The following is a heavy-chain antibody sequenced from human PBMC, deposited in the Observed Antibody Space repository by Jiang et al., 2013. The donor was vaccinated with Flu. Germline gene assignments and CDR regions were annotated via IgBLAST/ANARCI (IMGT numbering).Heavy chain of an antibody. CDR3: AIQIAYGSGSYHDY. CDR1: GGTFSSYT. J-gene: IGHJ4*02. Sequence: AEVKKPGSSVKVSCKASGGTFSSYTISWVRQAPGQGLEWMGRIIPILGIANYAQKFQGRVTITADKSTSTAYMELSSLRSEDTAVYYCAIQIAYGSGSYHDYWGQGTLVTVSS. D-gene: IGHD3-10*01. V-gene: IGHV1-69*02. CDR2: IIPILGIA.